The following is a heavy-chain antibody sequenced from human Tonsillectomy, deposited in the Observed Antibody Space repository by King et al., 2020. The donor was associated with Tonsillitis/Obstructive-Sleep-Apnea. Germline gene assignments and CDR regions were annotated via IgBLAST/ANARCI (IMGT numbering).Heavy chain of an antibody. Sequence: VQLVESGGGLVQPGGSLRLSCAASGFTFSSYAMSWVRQAPGKGLEWVSAISGSGGSTYYADSVKGRFTISRDNSQNTLYLQMNSLRAEDTAVYYCAKAEYYDILTGPCFDYWGQGTLVTVSS. CDR3: AKAEYYDILTGPCFDY. CDR2: ISGSGGST. CDR1: GFTFSSYA. D-gene: IGHD3-9*01. J-gene: IGHJ4*02. V-gene: IGHV3-23*04.